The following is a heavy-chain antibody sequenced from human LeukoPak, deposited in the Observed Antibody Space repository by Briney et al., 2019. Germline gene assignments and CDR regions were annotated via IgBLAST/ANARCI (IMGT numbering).Heavy chain of an antibody. CDR2: INPNSGGT. D-gene: IGHD2-21*01. Sequence: GASVKVSCKASGYTFTGYYMHWVRQAPGQGLEWMGWINPNSGGTNYAQKFQGWVTMTRDTSISTAYMELSRLRSDDTAVYCCARGVTYSYYFDYWGQGTLVTVSS. CDR1: GYTFTGYY. J-gene: IGHJ4*02. V-gene: IGHV1-2*04. CDR3: ARGVTYSYYFDY.